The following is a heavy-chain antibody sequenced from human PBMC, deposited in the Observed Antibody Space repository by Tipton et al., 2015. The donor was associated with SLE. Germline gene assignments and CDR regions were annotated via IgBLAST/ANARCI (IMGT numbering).Heavy chain of an antibody. J-gene: IGHJ3*02. V-gene: IGHV4-39*07. CDR2: MSYRKST. Sequence: TLSLTCSVSAASITSNNYYWGWIRQTPEKGLEWIASMSYRKSTYYHPSLKSRATMSVDRSKNQSSLKLASVTAADTAVYFCAREPGSITPRRRAFDIWGLGTMVTVSS. CDR1: AASITSNNYY. D-gene: IGHD6-6*01. CDR3: AREPGSITPRRRAFDI.